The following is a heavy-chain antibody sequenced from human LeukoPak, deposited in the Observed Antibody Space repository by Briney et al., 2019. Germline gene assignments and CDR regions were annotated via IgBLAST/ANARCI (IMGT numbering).Heavy chain of an antibody. Sequence: SETLSLTCTVSGGSISSSSYYWGWIRQPRGKGLEGIGRIYSSGCTYYNASHHSRVTISIETSKNQVSLRLNSVTAADTAMYYCAKSGGYGLIDYWGQGTLVTVSS. V-gene: IGHV4-39*01. CDR3: AKSGGYGLIDY. D-gene: IGHD1-26*01. CDR2: IYSSGCT. CDR1: GGSISSSSYY. J-gene: IGHJ4*02.